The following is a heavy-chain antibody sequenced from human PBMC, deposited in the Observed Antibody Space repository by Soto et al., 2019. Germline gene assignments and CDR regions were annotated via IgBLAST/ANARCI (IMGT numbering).Heavy chain of an antibody. J-gene: IGHJ4*02. V-gene: IGHV1-69-2*01. D-gene: IGHD6-13*01. Sequence: EVQLVQSGAEVKKPGATVKIYCKVSGYNLTDYYMHWVQQAPGKGLEWMGLVDPEDGETIYAEKFQGRVTITSDTSTDTAYLELSSMRSEDTAVYYCAPASAAGTSYYFDSWGQGTLVTVFS. CDR1: GYNLTDYY. CDR2: VDPEDGET. CDR3: APASAAGTSYYFDS.